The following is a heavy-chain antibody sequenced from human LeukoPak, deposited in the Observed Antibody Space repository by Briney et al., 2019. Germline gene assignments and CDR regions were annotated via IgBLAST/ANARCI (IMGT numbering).Heavy chain of an antibody. J-gene: IGHJ4*02. CDR3: AGVWGSYRYSTFDY. Sequence: PSETLSLTCTVSGGSISSHYWSWIRQPPGKGLEWIGYIYYSGSTNYNPSLKSRVTISVDTSKNQFSLKLSSVTAADTAVYYCAGVWGSYRYSTFDYWGQGTLVTVSS. D-gene: IGHD3-16*02. V-gene: IGHV4-59*11. CDR1: GGSISSHY. CDR2: IYYSGST.